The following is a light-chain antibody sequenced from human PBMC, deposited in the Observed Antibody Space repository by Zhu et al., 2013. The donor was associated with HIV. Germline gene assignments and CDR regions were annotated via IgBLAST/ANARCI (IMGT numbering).Light chain of an antibody. Sequence: VMTQSPLSLPVTPGEAASITCRSSQTLLHSDGYNYLDWYLQKPGQSPQLLIYLGSNRASGVPDRFSGSGSGTDFTLKISGVEAEDVGVYYCMQALRTPYTFGQGTKLGDQT. J-gene: IGKJ2*01. CDR1: QTLLHSDGYNY. V-gene: IGKV2-28*01. CDR3: MQALRTPYT. CDR2: LGS.